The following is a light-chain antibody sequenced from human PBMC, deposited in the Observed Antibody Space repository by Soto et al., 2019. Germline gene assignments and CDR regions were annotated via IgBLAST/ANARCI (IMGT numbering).Light chain of an antibody. Sequence: QSVLTQPASVSGSPGQSSTISCSGTSSGVGSNNLVSWYPQHPGKAPKLMIYEGNKRPSGVSNRFSGSNAANTASLTISGLQTEYEADYYCCSYAGTNTFVFGPGTKLTVL. V-gene: IGLV2-23*01. CDR1: SSGVGSNNL. J-gene: IGLJ1*01. CDR3: CSYAGTNTFV. CDR2: EGN.